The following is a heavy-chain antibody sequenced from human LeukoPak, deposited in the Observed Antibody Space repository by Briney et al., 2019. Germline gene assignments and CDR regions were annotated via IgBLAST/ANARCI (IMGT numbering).Heavy chain of an antibody. J-gene: IGHJ6*02. V-gene: IGHV3-23*01. CDR3: AKYLSAKGPPYALEV. CDR2: ISGSGDST. Sequence: PGGSLRLSCAASDFTFRSYAMQWVRQAQGKGPEWVSGISGSGDSTFYADSVKGRFTISRDNSKNTLYLQMNSLRAEYTAVYYCAKYLSAKGPPYALEVWGQGTTVTVSS. CDR1: DFTFRSYA.